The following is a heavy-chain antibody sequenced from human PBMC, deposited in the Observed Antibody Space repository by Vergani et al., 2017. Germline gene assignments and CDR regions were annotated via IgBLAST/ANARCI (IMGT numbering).Heavy chain of an antibody. J-gene: IGHJ4*02. V-gene: IGHV3-11*05. Sequence: QVQLVESGGGLVKPGGSLRLSCAASGFTFSDYYLSWIRQAPGKGLEWGSYIRSSSSYTNYADTVKGRVTISSDNAKNSLYLQMNSLRAEDTAVYYCARGGDSYGSDYWGQGTLVTVSS. CDR1: GFTFSDYY. CDR2: IRSSSSYT. D-gene: IGHD5-18*01. CDR3: ARGGDSYGSDY.